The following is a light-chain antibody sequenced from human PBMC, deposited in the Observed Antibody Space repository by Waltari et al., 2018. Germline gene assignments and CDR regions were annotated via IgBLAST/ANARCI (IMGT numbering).Light chain of an antibody. CDR3: QQYNNWPGT. V-gene: IGKV3-15*01. J-gene: IGKJ1*01. Sequence: EIVLTKSPATLTVSPGERATRSCRASQSVSSNLAWYKQRPGQAPRLLSYGASTRATGIPARFSGGGSGTEFTLTISSMQSEDFAVYYCQQYNNWPGTFGQGTKVEIK. CDR1: QSVSSN. CDR2: GAS.